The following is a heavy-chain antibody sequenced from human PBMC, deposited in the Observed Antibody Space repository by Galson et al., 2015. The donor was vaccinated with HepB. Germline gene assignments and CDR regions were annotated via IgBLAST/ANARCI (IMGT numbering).Heavy chain of an antibody. J-gene: IGHJ5*02. CDR1: GGSISSSSYY. CDR3: ARRLDFWGTPEEWLTPTNWFDP. Sequence: SETLSLTCTVSGGSISSSSYYWGWIRQPPGKGLEWIGSIYYSGSTYYNPSLKSRVTISVDTSKNQFSLKLSSVTAADTAVYYCARRLDFWGTPEEWLTPTNWFDPWGQGTLVTVSS. D-gene: IGHD3-3*01. CDR2: IYYSGST. V-gene: IGHV4-39*01.